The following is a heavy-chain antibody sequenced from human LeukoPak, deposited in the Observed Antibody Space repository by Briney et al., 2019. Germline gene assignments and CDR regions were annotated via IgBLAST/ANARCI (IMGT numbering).Heavy chain of an antibody. V-gene: IGHV4-59*05. CDR3: ARHAGGISATGTRPFDY. D-gene: IGHD6-13*01. Sequence: PSETLSLTCTVSGGSISSYYWSWIRQPPGKGLEWIGSINYSGSTYYNPSLKSRVTISVDTSKNQFSLKLSSVTAADTAVYYCARHAGGISATGTRPFDYWGQGTLVTVSS. J-gene: IGHJ4*02. CDR1: GGSISSYY. CDR2: INYSGST.